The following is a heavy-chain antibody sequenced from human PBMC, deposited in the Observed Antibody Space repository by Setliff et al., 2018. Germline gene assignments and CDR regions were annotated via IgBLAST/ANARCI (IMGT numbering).Heavy chain of an antibody. J-gene: IGHJ4*02. CDR1: GLSLTASGMC. Sequence: SGPTLVNPTQTLTLTCAFSGLSLTASGMCVTWIRQPPGKTLEWLARIDWDDAKYYRTSLKTRLTIPKDTSKNQVVLTMTNMDPVDTATYYCERINRDRGVPPQLDYWGQGTLVTVS. CDR3: ERINRDRGVPPQLDY. V-gene: IGHV2-70*11. D-gene: IGHD3-10*01. CDR2: IDWDDAK.